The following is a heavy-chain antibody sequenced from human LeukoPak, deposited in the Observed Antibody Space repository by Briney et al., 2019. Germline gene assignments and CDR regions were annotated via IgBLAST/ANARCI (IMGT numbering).Heavy chain of an antibody. J-gene: IGHJ4*02. CDR1: GYTFTSYY. CDR2: INPSGGST. D-gene: IGHD2-2*01. Sequence: ASVKVSCKASGYTFTSYYMHWVRQAPAQGLEWMGIINPSGGSTSYAQKFQGRVTMTRDTSTSTVYMELSSLRSEDTAVYYCARDLQVAAASHWGQGTLVTVSS. V-gene: IGHV1-46*01. CDR3: ARDLQVAAASH.